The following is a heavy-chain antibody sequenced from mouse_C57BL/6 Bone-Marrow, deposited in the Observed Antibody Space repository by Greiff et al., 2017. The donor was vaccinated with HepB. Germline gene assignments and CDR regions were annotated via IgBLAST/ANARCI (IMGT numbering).Heavy chain of an antibody. J-gene: IGHJ3*01. CDR1: GFTFSSYG. V-gene: IGHV5-6*02. Sequence: EVNLVESGGDLVKPGGSLKLSCAASGFTFSSYGMSWVRQTPDKRLEWVATISSGGSYTYYPDSVKGRFTISRDNAKNTLYLQMSSLKSEDTAMYYCARRIYPPWGQGTLVTVSA. D-gene: IGHD2-1*01. CDR2: ISSGGSYT. CDR3: ARRIYPP.